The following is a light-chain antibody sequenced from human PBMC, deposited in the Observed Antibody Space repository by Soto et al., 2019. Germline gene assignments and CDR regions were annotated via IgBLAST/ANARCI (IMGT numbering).Light chain of an antibody. V-gene: IGKV1-27*01. CDR1: QGISNY. Sequence: DIQMTQSPSSLSASVGDRVTLTCRASQGISNYLAWYQQKPGKVPKLLIYAASTLQSGVPSRFSGSGSGTDFTLTISSRQPEDVATYYCQKYNSAPYTLGQGTQLEIK. CDR3: QKYNSAPYT. CDR2: AAS. J-gene: IGKJ2*01.